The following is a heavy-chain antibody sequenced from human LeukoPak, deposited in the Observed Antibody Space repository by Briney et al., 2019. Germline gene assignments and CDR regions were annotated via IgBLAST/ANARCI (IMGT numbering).Heavy chain of an antibody. D-gene: IGHD4-17*01. CDR1: GFAFSAYS. CDR2: ISRDSKYI. Sequence: GGSLRLSCTASGFAFSAYSMNWFRQAPGKGLQWVSSISRDSKYIYYADSLKGRFTISRDNAKNSLYMQMNSLRAEDTAVYYCARSVTMTGIDYWGQGILVTVSS. J-gene: IGHJ4*02. CDR3: ARSVTMTGIDY. V-gene: IGHV3-21*01.